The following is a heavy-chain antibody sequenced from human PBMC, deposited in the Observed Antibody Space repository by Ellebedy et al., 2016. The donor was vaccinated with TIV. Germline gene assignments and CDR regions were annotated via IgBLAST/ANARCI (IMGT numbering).Heavy chain of an antibody. D-gene: IGHD3-9*01. Sequence: MPSETLSLTCAVYGGSFTNYFWNWIRQPPGMGLEWIAEITHSGSPNYNPSLKSRVTVSVDTSNNQFHLDLRSVTAADTAVYYCARGFRSTGYYPQYYYGLDVWGQGTTVSVSS. CDR3: ARGFRSTGYYPQYYYGLDV. J-gene: IGHJ6*02. CDR2: ITHSGSP. V-gene: IGHV4-34*01. CDR1: GGSFTNYF.